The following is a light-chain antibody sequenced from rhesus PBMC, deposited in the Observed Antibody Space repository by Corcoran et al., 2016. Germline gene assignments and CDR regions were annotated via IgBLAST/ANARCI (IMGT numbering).Light chain of an antibody. J-gene: IGKJ1*01. V-gene: IGKV1-25*01. CDR1: QGISNN. CDR3: QHSYGTPWT. Sequence: DIQMTQSPSSLSASVGDRVTITCQASQGISNNLGWYQQKPGKVPKLLIYKASTLQSGVPSRFSGSGSGTYFTLTSSNLQPEDFATYYCQHSYGTPWTFGQGTKVEIK. CDR2: KAS.